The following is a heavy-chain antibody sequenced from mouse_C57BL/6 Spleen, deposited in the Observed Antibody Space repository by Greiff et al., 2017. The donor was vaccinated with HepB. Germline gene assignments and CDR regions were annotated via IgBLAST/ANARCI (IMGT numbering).Heavy chain of an antibody. CDR1: GYTFTSYW. J-gene: IGHJ2*01. CDR2: IDPSDSYT. CDR3: ARFGYHLYYFDY. V-gene: IGHV1-69*01. D-gene: IGHD2-2*01. Sequence: QVQLQQPGAELVMPGASVKLSCKASGYTFTSYWMHWVKQRPGQGLEWIGEIDPSDSYTNYNQKFKGKSTLTVDKSSSTAYMQLSSLTSEDSAVYYCARFGYHLYYFDYWGQGTTLTVSS.